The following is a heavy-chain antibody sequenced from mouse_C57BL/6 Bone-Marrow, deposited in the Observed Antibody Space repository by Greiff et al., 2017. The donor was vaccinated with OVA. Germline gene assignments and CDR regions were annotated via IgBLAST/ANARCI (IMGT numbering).Heavy chain of an antibody. V-gene: IGHV1-81*01. CDR3: AREHYCYGSSFAY. J-gene: IGHJ3*01. D-gene: IGHD1-1*01. CDR2: IYPRSGNT. CDR1: GYTFTSYG. Sequence: VQLVESGAELARPGASVKLSCKASGYTFTSYGISWVKQRTGQGLEWIGEIYPRSGNTYYNEKFKGKATLTADKSSSTAYMELRSLTSEDSAVYYCAREHYCYGSSFAYWGQGTLVTVSA.